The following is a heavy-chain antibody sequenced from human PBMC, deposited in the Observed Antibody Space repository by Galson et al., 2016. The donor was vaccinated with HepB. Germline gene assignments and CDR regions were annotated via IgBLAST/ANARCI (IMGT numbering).Heavy chain of an antibody. Sequence: SLRLSCAASGFTFTRYWMSWVRQTPKKGLEWVANIKEDGTVKYYVDSVKGRFTISRDNARNSLYLQMNSLSPDDTAVYYCTRVLKWDQSDYWGQGTLVTVSS. J-gene: IGHJ4*02. CDR1: GFTFTRYW. CDR3: TRVLKWDQSDY. D-gene: IGHD1-26*01. V-gene: IGHV3-7*03. CDR2: IKEDGTVK.